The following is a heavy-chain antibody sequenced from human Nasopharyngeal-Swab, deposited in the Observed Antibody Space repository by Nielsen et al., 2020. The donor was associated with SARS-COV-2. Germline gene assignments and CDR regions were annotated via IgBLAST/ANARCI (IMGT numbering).Heavy chain of an antibody. CDR1: GFRLSTSG. CDR2: ISYDGSTE. D-gene: IGHD3-22*01. J-gene: IGHJ4*01. CDR3: ARGRGWLFPPFDS. V-gene: IGHV3-30*03. Sequence: GESLKISYAASGFRLSTSGMHWVRQAPGEGPQWVATISYDGSTEYYADSVKGRLAISRDNSKNTLYLQMNSLRPEDTAVYYCARGRGWLFPPFDSWGHGTRVTVSS.